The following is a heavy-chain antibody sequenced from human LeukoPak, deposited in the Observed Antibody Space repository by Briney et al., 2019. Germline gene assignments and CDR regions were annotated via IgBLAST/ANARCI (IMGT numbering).Heavy chain of an antibody. D-gene: IGHD3-9*01. J-gene: IGHJ4*02. CDR3: ARSLTGPNSGFDY. V-gene: IGHV1-69*13. CDR2: IIPIFGTA. Sequence: SVKVSCKASGGTFSSSAISWVRQAPGQGLEWMGGIIPIFGTANYAQKFQGRVTITADESTSTAYMELSSLRSEDTAVFYCARSLTGPNSGFDYWGQGTLVTVSS. CDR1: GGTFSSSA.